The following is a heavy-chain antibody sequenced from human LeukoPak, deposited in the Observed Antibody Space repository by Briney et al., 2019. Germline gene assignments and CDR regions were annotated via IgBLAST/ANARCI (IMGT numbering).Heavy chain of an antibody. CDR1: GGTFSSHA. Sequence: SVKVSCKASGGTFSSHAISWVRQAPGQGLEWMGGIIPIFGTANYAQEFQGRVTITADESTSTAYMELSSLRSEDTAVYYCARVATANWFDPWGQGTLVTVSS. J-gene: IGHJ5*02. CDR3: ARVATANWFDP. CDR2: IIPIFGTA. V-gene: IGHV1-69*13. D-gene: IGHD5-12*01.